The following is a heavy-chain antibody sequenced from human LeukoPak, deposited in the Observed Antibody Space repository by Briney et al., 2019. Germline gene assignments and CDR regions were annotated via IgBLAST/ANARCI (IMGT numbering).Heavy chain of an antibody. D-gene: IGHD3-22*01. Sequence: SVKVSCKASGGTFSSQSISWVRQAPGQGLEWMGRIIPIFGTANYAQKFQGRVTITTDESTSTAYMELSSLRSEDTAVYYCARNLHYYDSSGYLDYWGQGTLVTVSS. CDR3: ARNLHYYDSSGYLDY. V-gene: IGHV1-69*05. J-gene: IGHJ4*02. CDR2: IIPIFGTA. CDR1: GGTFSSQS.